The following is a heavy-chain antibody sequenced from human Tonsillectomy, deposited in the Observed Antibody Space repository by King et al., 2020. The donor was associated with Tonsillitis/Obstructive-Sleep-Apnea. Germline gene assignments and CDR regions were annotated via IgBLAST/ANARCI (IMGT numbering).Heavy chain of an antibody. J-gene: IGHJ3*02. CDR3: ARDMVLEAGGDAFDI. V-gene: IGHV4-59*11. D-gene: IGHD2-8*01. CDR2: IYYSGST. Sequence: QLQESGPGPVKPSETLSLTCTVSGGSISSHYWSWIRQPPGKGLEWIGYIYYSGSTNYNPSLKSRVTISVDTSKNQFSLKLSSVTAADTAVYYCARDMVLEAGGDAFDIWAKGQWSPSLQ. CDR1: GGSISSHY.